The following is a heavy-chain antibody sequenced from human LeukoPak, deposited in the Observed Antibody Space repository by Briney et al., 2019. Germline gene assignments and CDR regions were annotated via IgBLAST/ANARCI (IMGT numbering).Heavy chain of an antibody. CDR1: GFTFSDYY. CDR3: ASTIFGVVIQAGAFDI. Sequence: GGSLRLSCAASGFTFSDYYMSWIRQAPGKGLEWVSYISSSRSTIYYADSVKGRFTISRDNAKNSLYLQMNSLRAEDTAVYYCASTIFGVVIQAGAFDIWGQGTMVTVSS. CDR2: ISSSRSTI. J-gene: IGHJ3*02. V-gene: IGHV3-11*04. D-gene: IGHD3-3*01.